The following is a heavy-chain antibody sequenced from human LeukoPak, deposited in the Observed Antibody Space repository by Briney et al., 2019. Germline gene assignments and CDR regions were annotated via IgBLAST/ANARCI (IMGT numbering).Heavy chain of an antibody. V-gene: IGHV1-2*02. J-gene: IGHJ4*02. Sequence: ASVKVPCKASGYTFTGYYMHWVRQAPGQGLEWMGWINPNSGGTNYAQKFQGRVTMTRDTSISTAYMELSRLRSDDTAVYYCARAATVTTSLDYWGQGTLVTVSS. CDR1: GYTFTGYY. CDR3: ARAATVTTSLDY. CDR2: INPNSGGT. D-gene: IGHD4-17*01.